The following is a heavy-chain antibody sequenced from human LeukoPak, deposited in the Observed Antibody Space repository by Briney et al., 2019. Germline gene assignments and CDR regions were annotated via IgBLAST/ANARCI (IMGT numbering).Heavy chain of an antibody. J-gene: IGHJ3*02. CDR2: INPNSGGT. V-gene: IGHV1-2*02. Sequence: ASVKVSCKASGYTFTGYYMHWVRQAPGQGLEWMGWINPNSGGTNYAQKFQGRVTMTRNTSISTAYMELSRLRSDDTAVYYCASSTTVTPMLDIWGQGTMVTVSS. CDR3: ASSTTVTPMLDI. CDR1: GYTFTGYY. D-gene: IGHD4-17*01.